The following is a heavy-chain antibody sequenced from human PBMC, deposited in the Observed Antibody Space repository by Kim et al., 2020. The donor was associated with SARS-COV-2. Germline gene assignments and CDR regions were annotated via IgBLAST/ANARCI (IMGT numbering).Heavy chain of an antibody. V-gene: IGHV3-11*04. CDR1: GFTFSDYY. CDR2: ISSSGSAI. J-gene: IGHJ6*01. Sequence: GGSLRLSCAASGFTFSDYYMSWIRQAPGKGLEWVSYISSSGSAIYYADSVKGRFTISRDNAKNSLYLQMNSLRAEDTAVYYCARDGIVAAGEYYYYGMDVWREGTTVPVPS. CDR3: ARDGIVAAGEYYYYGMDV. D-gene: IGHD6-13*01.